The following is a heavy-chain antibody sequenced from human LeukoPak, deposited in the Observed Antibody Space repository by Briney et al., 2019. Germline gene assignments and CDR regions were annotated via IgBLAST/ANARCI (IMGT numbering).Heavy chain of an antibody. J-gene: IGHJ4*02. CDR1: GFTFSSYA. V-gene: IGHV3-23*01. CDR3: AKGSRRGLDSIDY. Sequence: GGSLRLSCAASGFTFSSYAMSWVRQAPGKGLEWVSAISGSGGSTYYADSVKGRFAISRDNSKNTLYLQMNSLRAEDTAVYYCAKGSRRGLDSIDYWGQGTLVTVSS. D-gene: IGHD3-9*01. CDR2: ISGSGGST.